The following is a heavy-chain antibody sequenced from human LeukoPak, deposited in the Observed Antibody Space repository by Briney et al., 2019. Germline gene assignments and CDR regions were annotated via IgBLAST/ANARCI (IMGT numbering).Heavy chain of an antibody. V-gene: IGHV4-61*02. D-gene: IGHD6-13*01. J-gene: IGHJ5*02. CDR3: ARDRSIAAAGFDP. CDR2: MYTSGRT. CDR1: GGSISSGSYD. Sequence: PSETLSLTCTVSGGSISSGSYDWRWIRQPGGKGLEWIGRMYTSGRTNNNPGPKSRFTMSVETSKSQFSMKLSSVTAADTAVYYCARDRSIAAAGFDPWGQGTLVTVSS.